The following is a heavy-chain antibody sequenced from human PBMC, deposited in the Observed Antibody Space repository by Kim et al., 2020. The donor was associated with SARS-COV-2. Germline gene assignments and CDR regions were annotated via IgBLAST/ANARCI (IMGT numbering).Heavy chain of an antibody. CDR1: GYNFRDFW. CDR3: TRLSWGAGMIFHKEHREGRQGFDV. CDR2: IYPGDSDT. V-gene: IGHV5-51*01. J-gene: IGHJ6*02. D-gene: IGHD1-26*01. Sequence: GESLKISCQGSGYNFRDFWIVWVRQMPGKGLEVMGIIYPGDSDTRYTPSFRGQVTISADNSISTAYLRWSSPKASDSGTYFCTRLSWGAGMIFHKEHREGRQGFDVGGQGTTVTVSS.